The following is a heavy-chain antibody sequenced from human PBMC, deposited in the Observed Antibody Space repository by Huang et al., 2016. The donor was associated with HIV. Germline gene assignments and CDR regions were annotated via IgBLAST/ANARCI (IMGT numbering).Heavy chain of an antibody. CDR1: AFTFSRYS. CDR3: ARVGDIVVVPYYYYYGMDV. CDR2: ISSSSSTI. D-gene: IGHD2-2*01. V-gene: IGHV3-48*02. J-gene: IGHJ6*02. Sequence: EVQLVESGGGLVQPGGSLRLSCAASAFTFSRYSMNWVRQGAGKGLEWVSYISSSSSTIYYADSGKGRFTISRENAKNSLYLQMNSLRDEDTAVYYCARVGDIVVVPYYYYYGMDVWGQGTTVTVSS.